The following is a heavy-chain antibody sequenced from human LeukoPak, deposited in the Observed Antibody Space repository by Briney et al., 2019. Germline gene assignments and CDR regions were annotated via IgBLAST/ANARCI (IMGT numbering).Heavy chain of an antibody. CDR2: IYYSGST. D-gene: IGHD3-10*01. Sequence: PSGTLSLTCAVSGGSISSNNWWSWVRQPPGKGLEWIGYIYYSGSTNYNPSLKGRVTISVDTSKNQFSLKLSSVTAADTAVYYCARMLLWFGELSSYYMDVWGKGTTVTVSS. J-gene: IGHJ6*03. V-gene: IGHV4-4*02. CDR1: GGSISSNNW. CDR3: ARMLLWFGELSSYYMDV.